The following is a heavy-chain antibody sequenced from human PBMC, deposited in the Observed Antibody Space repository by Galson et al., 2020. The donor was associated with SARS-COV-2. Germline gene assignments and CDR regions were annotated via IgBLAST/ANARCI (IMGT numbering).Heavy chain of an antibody. CDR1: GFNFSSYG. Sequence: GGSLRLSCAASGFNFSSYGMHWVRQAPGKGLEWVAVIWYDGSNKYYADSVKGRFTISRDNSKNTLYLQMNSLRAEDTAVYYCARGDDVRDGQWILLWFSFDYWGQGTLVTVSS. J-gene: IGHJ4*02. CDR2: IWYDGSNK. V-gene: IGHV3-33*01. CDR3: ARGDDVRDGQWILLWFSFDY. D-gene: IGHD5-18*01.